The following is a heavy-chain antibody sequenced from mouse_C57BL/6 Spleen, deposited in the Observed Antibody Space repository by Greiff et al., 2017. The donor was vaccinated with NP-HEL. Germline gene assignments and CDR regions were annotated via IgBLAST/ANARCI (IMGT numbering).Heavy chain of an antibody. Sequence: QVQLQQSGAELVKPGASVKLSCKASGYTFTSYWMHWVKQRPGQGLEWIGMIHPNSGSTNYNEKFKSKATLTVDKSSSTAYMQLSSLTSEDSAVYYCARESFYYGNPAWFAYWGQGTLVTVSA. CDR1: GYTFTSYW. D-gene: IGHD2-1*01. CDR2: IHPNSGST. J-gene: IGHJ3*01. CDR3: ARESFYYGNPAWFAY. V-gene: IGHV1-64*01.